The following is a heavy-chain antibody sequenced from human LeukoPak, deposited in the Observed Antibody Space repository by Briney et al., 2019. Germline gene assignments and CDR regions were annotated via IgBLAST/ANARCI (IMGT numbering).Heavy chain of an antibody. CDR3: ARDPTTGSLSFDY. D-gene: IGHD4-17*01. J-gene: IGHJ4*02. V-gene: IGHV1-18*01. Sequence: ASVKVSCKASGYSFTNYDISWVRQAPGQGLEWMGWISPNNGDTEYARKLQGRLTMTTDTSTNTAYMELRSLRSDDTAVYYCARDPTTGSLSFDYWGQGTLVTVSS. CDR2: ISPNNGDT. CDR1: GYSFTNYD.